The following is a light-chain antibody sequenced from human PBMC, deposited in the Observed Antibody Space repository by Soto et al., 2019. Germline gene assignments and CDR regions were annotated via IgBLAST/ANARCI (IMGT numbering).Light chain of an antibody. CDR1: SSNIGSNY. Sequence: QSVLTQPPSASGTPGQRVTISCSGSSSNIGSNYVYWYQQFPGTAPKLLIYRNDQRPSGVSDRFSGSKSGTSASLAISGLRSEDEADYYCATWDDSLSGVFGGGTKLTVL. CDR3: ATWDDSLSGV. CDR2: RND. V-gene: IGLV1-47*01. J-gene: IGLJ2*01.